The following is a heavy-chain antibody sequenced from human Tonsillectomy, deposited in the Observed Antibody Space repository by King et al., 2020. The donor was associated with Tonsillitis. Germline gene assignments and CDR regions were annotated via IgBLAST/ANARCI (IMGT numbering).Heavy chain of an antibody. V-gene: IGHV3-30*03. Sequence: QLVQSGGGVVQPGRSLRLSCAASGFTFSSYGMHWVRQAPGKGLEWVAVISYDGSNKYYADSVKGRFTISRDNSKNTLYLQMNSLRAEDTAVYYCAREDFWSGTDYWGQETLVTVSS. CDR3: AREDFWSGTDY. D-gene: IGHD3-3*01. J-gene: IGHJ4*02. CDR2: ISYDGSNK. CDR1: GFTFSSYG.